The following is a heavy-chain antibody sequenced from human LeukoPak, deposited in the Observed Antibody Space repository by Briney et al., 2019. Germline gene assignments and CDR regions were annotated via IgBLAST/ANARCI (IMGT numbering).Heavy chain of an antibody. J-gene: IGHJ6*03. V-gene: IGHV1-46*01. CDR2: INPSGGST. CDR3: ARDSGTGYYYYYYMDV. Sequence: ASVKVSCKVSGYIFTKLSMHWVRQAPGQGLEWMGIINPSGGSTSYAQKFQGRVTMTRDMSTSTVYMELSSLRSEDTAVYYCARDSGTGYYYYYYMDVWGKGTTVTVSS. CDR1: GYIFTKLS. D-gene: IGHD1-14*01.